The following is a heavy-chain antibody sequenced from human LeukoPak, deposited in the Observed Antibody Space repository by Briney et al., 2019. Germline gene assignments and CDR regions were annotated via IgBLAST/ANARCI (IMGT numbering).Heavy chain of an antibody. V-gene: IGHV4-4*07. Sequence: PSETLSLTCTVSGGSISSYYWSWIRQPAGKGLEWIGRIYTSGSTNYNPSLKSRVTMSVDTSKNQFSLKLSSVTAADTAVYYCARSYDSSGYFVPGLWGQGTLVTVSS. CDR1: GGSISSYY. D-gene: IGHD3-22*01. CDR3: ARSYDSSGYFVPGL. J-gene: IGHJ4*02. CDR2: IYTSGST.